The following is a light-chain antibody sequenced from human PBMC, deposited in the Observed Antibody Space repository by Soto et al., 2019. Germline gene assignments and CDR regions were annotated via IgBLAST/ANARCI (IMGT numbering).Light chain of an antibody. J-gene: IGLJ1*01. V-gene: IGLV2-11*01. CDR3: CSYAGSYTLYV. Sequence: QSVLTQPRSVSGSPGQSVTISCTGTISDVGAYNYVSWYQQHPGKAPKLMIYDVSKRPSGVPDRFSGSKSGNTASLTISGLQAEDEADYYCCSYAGSYTLYVFGTGTKLTVL. CDR1: ISDVGAYNY. CDR2: DVS.